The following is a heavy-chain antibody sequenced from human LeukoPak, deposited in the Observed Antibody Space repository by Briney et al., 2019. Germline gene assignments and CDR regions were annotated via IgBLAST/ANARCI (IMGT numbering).Heavy chain of an antibody. Sequence: GGSLRLSCAASGFTFSSSYMHWVRQAPGKGLEYVSSISSDGGRTYYANSVKGRFTISRDNSKNTLYLQMGSLRAEDTAVYYCAREHTTVTSLLDYWGQGTLVTVSS. CDR2: ISSDGGRT. V-gene: IGHV3-64*01. J-gene: IGHJ4*02. CDR1: GFTFSSSY. D-gene: IGHD4-17*01. CDR3: AREHTTVTSLLDY.